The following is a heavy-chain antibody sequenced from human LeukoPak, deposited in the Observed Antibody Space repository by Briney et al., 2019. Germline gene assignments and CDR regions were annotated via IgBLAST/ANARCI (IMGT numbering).Heavy chain of an antibody. CDR1: GFTFSSYS. V-gene: IGHV3-21*01. CDR3: ARDTYDSSGYYTKD. CDR2: ISSSSSYI. D-gene: IGHD3-22*01. Sequence: GGSLRLSCAASGFTFSSYSMNWVRQAPGKGLGWVSSISSSSSYIYYADSVKGRFTISRDNAKNSLYLQMNSLRAEDTAVYYCARDTYDSSGYYTKDWGQGTLVTVSS. J-gene: IGHJ4*02.